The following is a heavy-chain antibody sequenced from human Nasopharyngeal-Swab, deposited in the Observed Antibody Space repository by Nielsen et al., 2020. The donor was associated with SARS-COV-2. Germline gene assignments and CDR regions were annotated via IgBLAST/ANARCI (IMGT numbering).Heavy chain of an antibody. Sequence: SETLSLTCTVSGGSLSSYYWSWIRQPPGKGLEWIAFIYYSGSTNYNPSLESRVTISVDTSKNQFSLRLSSVTVADTAVYYCARFHYDAFDIWGQGTMVTVSS. V-gene: IGHV4-59*01. CDR2: IYYSGST. J-gene: IGHJ3*02. CDR1: GGSLSSYY. CDR3: ARFHYDAFDI.